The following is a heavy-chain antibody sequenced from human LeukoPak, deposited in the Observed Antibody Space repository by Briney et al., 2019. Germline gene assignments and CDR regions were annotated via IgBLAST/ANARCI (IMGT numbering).Heavy chain of an antibody. V-gene: IGHV4-59*01. CDR1: GGSISSYY. Sequence: SETLSLTCTVSGGSISSYYWSWIRQPPGKGLEWIGYIYYSGSTNYNPSLKSRVTISVDTSKNQFSLKLSSVTAADTAVYYCARDAAAGGPLHYWGQGTLVTVSS. D-gene: IGHD6-13*01. CDR3: ARDAAAGGPLHY. J-gene: IGHJ4*02. CDR2: IYYSGST.